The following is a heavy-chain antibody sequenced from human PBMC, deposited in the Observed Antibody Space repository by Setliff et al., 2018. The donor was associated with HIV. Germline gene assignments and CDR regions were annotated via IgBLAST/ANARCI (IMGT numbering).Heavy chain of an antibody. CDR1: GFAFSNYA. J-gene: IGHJ5*02. CDR3: AKDHLVVVPADNDWFDP. Sequence: GGSLRLSCAASGFAFSNYAMSWVRQAPGKGLECVSEISGSGSRTYYADSVKGRFTTSRDNSKNMVFLEIYSLRAEDTAIYYCAKDHLVVVPADNDWFDPWGQGTLVTVSS. D-gene: IGHD2-2*01. CDR2: ISGSGSRT. V-gene: IGHV3-23*01.